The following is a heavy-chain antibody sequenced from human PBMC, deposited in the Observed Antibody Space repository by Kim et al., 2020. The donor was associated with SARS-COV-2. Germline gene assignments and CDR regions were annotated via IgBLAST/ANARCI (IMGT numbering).Heavy chain of an antibody. CDR2: IYYSGST. CDR1: GGSISSSSYY. Sequence: SETLSLTCTVSGGSISSSSYYWGWIRQPPGKGLEWIGSIYYSGSTYYNPSLKSRVTISVDTSKNQFSLKLSSVTAADTAVYYCARGVVAVPYNWFDPWGQGTLVTVSS. V-gene: IGHV4-39*07. CDR3: ARGVVAVPYNWFDP. J-gene: IGHJ5*02. D-gene: IGHD2-15*01.